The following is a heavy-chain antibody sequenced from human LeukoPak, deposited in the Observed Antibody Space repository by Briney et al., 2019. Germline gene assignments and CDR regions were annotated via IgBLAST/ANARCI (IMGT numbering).Heavy chain of an antibody. CDR3: ARGRITMIVVVTYWYFNL. D-gene: IGHD3-22*01. J-gene: IGHJ2*01. Sequence: SETLSLTCAVYGGSFSGYHWSWIRQPPGKGLEWIGEINHSGSTNYNPSLKSRVTISVDTSKNQFSLKLSSVTAADTAVYYCARGRITMIVVVTYWYFNLWGRGTLVTVSS. CDR2: INHSGST. CDR1: GGSFSGYH. V-gene: IGHV4-34*01.